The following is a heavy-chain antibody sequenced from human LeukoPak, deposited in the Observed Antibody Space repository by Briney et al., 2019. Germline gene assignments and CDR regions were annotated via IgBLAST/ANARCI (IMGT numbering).Heavy chain of an antibody. D-gene: IGHD5-24*01. J-gene: IGHJ4*02. Sequence: GAALEISCKGSGSNFAHDWIGWVRQLPGKGLEWMGIIFPNDSDTIYSPSFQGQVTISADKSINTAYLQWSDLKASDSAIYYCARQESEMTTPANRYFDLWGQGTLITVSS. CDR1: GSNFAHDW. V-gene: IGHV5-51*01. CDR2: IFPNDSDT. CDR3: ARQESEMTTPANRYFDL.